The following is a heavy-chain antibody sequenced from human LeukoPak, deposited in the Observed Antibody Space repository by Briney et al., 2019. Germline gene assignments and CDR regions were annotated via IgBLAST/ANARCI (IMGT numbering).Heavy chain of an antibody. CDR2: IYYSGST. D-gene: IGHD3-9*01. J-gene: IGHJ4*02. Sequence: TSETLSLTCTVSGGSISSYYWSWIRQPPGKGLEWIGYIYYSGSTNYNPSLKSRVTISVDTSKNQFSLKLSSVTAADTAVYYCARRGYDILTGFDYFDYWGQGTLVTVSS. V-gene: IGHV4-59*01. CDR3: ARRGYDILTGFDYFDY. CDR1: GGSISSYY.